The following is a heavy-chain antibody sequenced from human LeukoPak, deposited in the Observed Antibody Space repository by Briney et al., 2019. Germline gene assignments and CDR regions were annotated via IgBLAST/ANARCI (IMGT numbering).Heavy chain of an antibody. D-gene: IGHD4-17*01. J-gene: IGHJ3*02. CDR2: ISAYNGNT. V-gene: IGHV1-18*01. Sequence: ASVKVSCKASGYTFSSYGISWVRQAPGQGLEWMGWISAYNGNTNYAQKLQGRVTMTTDTSTSTAYMELRSLRSDDTAVYYCARVPIDYGDYALLHAFDIWGQGTMVTVSS. CDR3: ARVPIDYGDYALLHAFDI. CDR1: GYTFSSYG.